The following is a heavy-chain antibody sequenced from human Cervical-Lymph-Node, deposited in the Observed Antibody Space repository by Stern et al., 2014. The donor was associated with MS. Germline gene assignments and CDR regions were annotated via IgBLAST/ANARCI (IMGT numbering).Heavy chain of an antibody. CDR3: ASAPGVTALPTHFDY. D-gene: IGHD2-21*02. CDR1: GDTFSNCA. V-gene: IGHV1-69*06. CDR2: ILPLFGTP. Sequence: QVQLVQSGAEVKKPGSSVKVSCKASGDTFSNCAITWVRQAPGQGLKWMGGILPLFGTPIYARRFQGRVTITADKSTSTAYMELSSLRSEDTAVYYCASAPGVTALPTHFDYWGQGTLVTVSS. J-gene: IGHJ4*02.